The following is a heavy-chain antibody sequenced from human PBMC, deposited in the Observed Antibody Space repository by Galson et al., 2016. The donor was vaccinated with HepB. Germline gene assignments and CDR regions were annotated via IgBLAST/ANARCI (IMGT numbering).Heavy chain of an antibody. CDR2: INGDGSST. CDR1: GFTFSSYW. Sequence: SRRLSCAASGFTFSSYWMHWVRQAPGKGLVWVSRINGDGSSTTYADSVKGRFTISRDNAKNTLYLQMNSLRAGDTAVYYCAVGNDPLDYRGQGTLVTVSS. J-gene: IGHJ4*02. CDR3: AVGNDPLDY. D-gene: IGHD1-1*01. V-gene: IGHV3-74*01.